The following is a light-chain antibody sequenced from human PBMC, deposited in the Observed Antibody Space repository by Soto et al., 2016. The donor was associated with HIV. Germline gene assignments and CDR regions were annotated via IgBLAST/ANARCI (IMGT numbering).Light chain of an antibody. CDR2: DDS. V-gene: IGLV3-21*03. J-gene: IGLJ1*01. CDR1: NIGSKS. Sequence: SYVLTQSPSVSVAPGKTARITCGGINIGSKSVHWYQQKPGQAPVLVVIDDSDRPSGIPERFSDSNSGNTATLTISRVDAGDEADYYCQVWDVNSVHYVFGTGTKVTVL. CDR3: QVWDVNSVHYV.